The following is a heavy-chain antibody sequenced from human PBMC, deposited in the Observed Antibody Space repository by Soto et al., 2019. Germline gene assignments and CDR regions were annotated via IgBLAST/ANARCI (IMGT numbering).Heavy chain of an antibody. Sequence: QVQLVESGGGVVQPGRSLRLSCAASGFTFSSYAMHWVRQAPGKGLEWVAVISYDGSNKYYADSVKGRFTISRDNSKNTLYLQMNSLRAEDTAVYYCARDRGMVRGPRNGWFDPWGQGTLVTVSS. CDR2: ISYDGSNK. J-gene: IGHJ5*02. CDR3: ARDRGMVRGPRNGWFDP. V-gene: IGHV3-30-3*01. D-gene: IGHD3-10*01. CDR1: GFTFSSYA.